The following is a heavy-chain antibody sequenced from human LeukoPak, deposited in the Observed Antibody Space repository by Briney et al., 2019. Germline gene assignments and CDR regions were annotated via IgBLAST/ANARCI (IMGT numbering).Heavy chain of an antibody. CDR2: INPNSGGT. V-gene: IGHV1-2*02. Sequence: GASVKVSCKASGYTFTGYYMHWVRQAPGQGLEWMGCINPNSGGTNYAQKFQGRVTMTRDTSISTAYMELSRLRSDDTAVYYCASLVAVAGATGYYYYGMDVWGQGTTVTVSS. CDR1: GYTFTGYY. CDR3: ASLVAVAGATGYYYYGMDV. D-gene: IGHD6-19*01. J-gene: IGHJ6*02.